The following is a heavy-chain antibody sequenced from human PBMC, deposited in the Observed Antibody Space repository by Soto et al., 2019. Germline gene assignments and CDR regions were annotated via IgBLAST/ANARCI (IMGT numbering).Heavy chain of an antibody. V-gene: IGHV4-59*01. D-gene: IGHD5-12*01. J-gene: IGHJ4*01. Sequence: SETLSLTCTVSGGSISSYYWSWIRQPPGKGLEWIGYIYYSGSTNYNPSLKSRVTISVDTSKNQFSLKLSSVTAADTAVYYCASVVIVPTTLVHWGQGALVTVSS. CDR3: ASVVIVPTTLVH. CDR2: IYYSGST. CDR1: GGSISSYY.